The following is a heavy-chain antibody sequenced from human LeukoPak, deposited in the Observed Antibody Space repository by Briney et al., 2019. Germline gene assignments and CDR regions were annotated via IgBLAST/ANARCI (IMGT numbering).Heavy chain of an antibody. D-gene: IGHD5/OR15-5a*01. CDR3: ARLLDESTIYDL. CDR2: INSDGSST. CDR1: GFTFSSYW. V-gene: IGHV3-74*01. Sequence: GGSLRLSCAASGFTFSSYWMHWVRQAPGKGLVWVSRINSDGSSTSYADSVKGRFIISRDNAENSLSLQMSSLRAEDTAMYYCARLLDESTIYDLWGQGTLVTVSS. J-gene: IGHJ5*02.